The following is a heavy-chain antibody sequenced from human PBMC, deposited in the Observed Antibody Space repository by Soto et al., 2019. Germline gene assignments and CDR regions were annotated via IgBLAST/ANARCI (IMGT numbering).Heavy chain of an antibody. V-gene: IGHV3-33*01. Sequence: QVQLVESGGGVVQPGRSLRLSCAASGFTFSSYGMHWVRQAPGKGLEWVAVIWYDGSNKYYADSVKGRFTISRDNSKNTQYLQMNNLRAEDTAVYYCARVRRRHESRRSYGDTEGRAFDIWGQGTMLTVSS. CDR1: GFTFSSYG. CDR3: ARVRRRHESRRSYGDTEGRAFDI. J-gene: IGHJ3*02. D-gene: IGHD4-17*01. CDR2: IWYDGSNK.